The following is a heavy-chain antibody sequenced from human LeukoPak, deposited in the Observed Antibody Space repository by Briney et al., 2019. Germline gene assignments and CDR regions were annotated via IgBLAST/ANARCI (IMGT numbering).Heavy chain of an antibody. V-gene: IGHV4-38-2*02. CDR3: ASQPKYCSGGSCYSDLSYWYFDL. CDR1: GYSISSGYY. CDR2: IYHSGST. D-gene: IGHD2-15*01. J-gene: IGHJ2*01. Sequence: PSETLSLTCTVSGYSISSGYYWGWIRQPPGKGLEWIGSIYHSGSTYYNPSLKSRVTISVDTSKNQFSLKLSSVTAADTAVYYCASQPKYCSGGSCYSDLSYWYFDLWGRGTLVTVSS.